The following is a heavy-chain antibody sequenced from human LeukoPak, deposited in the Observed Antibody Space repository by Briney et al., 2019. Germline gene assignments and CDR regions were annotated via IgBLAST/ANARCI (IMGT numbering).Heavy chain of an antibody. J-gene: IGHJ5*02. CDR3: AKDYDYVWGSYRPRNWFDP. CDR2: INDSGGST. Sequence: GGSLRLSCAASGFTFSSYAMSWVRQAPGKGREWVSAINDSGGSTYYADSVKGRFTISRDNSKNTLYLQMNSLRAEDTAVYYCAKDYDYVWGSYRPRNWFDPWGQGTLVTVSS. V-gene: IGHV3-23*01. D-gene: IGHD3-16*02. CDR1: GFTFSSYA.